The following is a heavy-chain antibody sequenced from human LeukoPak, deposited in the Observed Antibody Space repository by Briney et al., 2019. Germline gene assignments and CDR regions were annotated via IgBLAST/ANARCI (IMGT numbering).Heavy chain of an antibody. CDR1: SGSISSYY. CDR2: IYYSGST. J-gene: IGHJ6*02. CDR3: ARLRIGVTYYYYAMDV. V-gene: IGHV4-59*08. Sequence: SETLSLTCTVSSGSISSYYWSWIRQPPGKGLEWIGYIYYSGSTHYNPSLKSRVTISVDTSKNQFSLKLTSVTAADTAVYYCARLRIGVTYYYYAMDVWGQGTTVTVSS. D-gene: IGHD3-10*01.